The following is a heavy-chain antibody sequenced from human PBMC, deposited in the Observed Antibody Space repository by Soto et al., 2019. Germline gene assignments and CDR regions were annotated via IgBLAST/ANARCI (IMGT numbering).Heavy chain of an antibody. CDR3: ARDRWELLYYYGMDV. Sequence: EVQLVESGGGLVQPGGSLRLSCAASGFTFSSYSMNWVRQAPGKGLEWVSYISSSSSTIYYAASVKGRFTISRDNAKNSLYLQMNSLRAEDTAVYYCARDRWELLYYYGMDVWGQGTTVTVSS. CDR2: ISSSSSTI. J-gene: IGHJ6*02. V-gene: IGHV3-48*01. CDR1: GFTFSSYS. D-gene: IGHD1-26*01.